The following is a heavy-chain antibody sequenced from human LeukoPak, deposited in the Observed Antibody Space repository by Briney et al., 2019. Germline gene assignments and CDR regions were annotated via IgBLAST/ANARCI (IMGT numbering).Heavy chain of an antibody. J-gene: IGHJ4*02. CDR1: GYTFTGQF. CDR2: IDPPSGTP. CDR3: ARSGFSTGFYLDF. D-gene: IGHD2-8*02. Sequence: ASVKVSCKASGYTFTGQFIHWLRQAPEQGLEWMGWIDPPSGTPHYAQKFQDTVTMTRDTSIGTAYLEVHRLKSDDTAVYYCARSGFSTGFYLDFWGQGTLISVSS. V-gene: IGHV1-2*02.